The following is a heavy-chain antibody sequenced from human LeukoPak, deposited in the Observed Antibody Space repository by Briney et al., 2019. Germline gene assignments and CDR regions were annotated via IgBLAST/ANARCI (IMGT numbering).Heavy chain of an antibody. Sequence: GGSLRLSCAASGFTFSSYWMSWVRQAPGKGLEWVANIEDDGRQKYYVDSVKGRFTISRDNAKNSLSLQMNSLRAEDTAVYYCARVTAVAGFDHWGQGTLVTVSS. V-gene: IGHV3-7*03. D-gene: IGHD6-19*01. CDR3: ARVTAVAGFDH. CDR2: IEDDGRQK. CDR1: GFTFSSYW. J-gene: IGHJ4*02.